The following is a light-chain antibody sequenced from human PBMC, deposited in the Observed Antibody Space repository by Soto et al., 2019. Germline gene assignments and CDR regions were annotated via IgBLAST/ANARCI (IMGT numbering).Light chain of an antibody. Sequence: QSALTQPASVSGSPGQSIIISCTGTSSDVGGYNYVSWYQQHPGKAPKLMIYDVSNRPSGVSNRFSGSKSGNTASLTISGLQAEDEADYYCSSYTSSSRYVFGTGTKLTVL. CDR1: SSDVGGYNY. CDR3: SSYTSSSRYV. V-gene: IGLV2-14*01. CDR2: DVS. J-gene: IGLJ1*01.